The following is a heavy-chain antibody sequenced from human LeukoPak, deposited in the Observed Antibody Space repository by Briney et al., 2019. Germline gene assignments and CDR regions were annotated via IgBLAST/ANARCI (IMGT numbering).Heavy chain of an antibody. CDR1: GFTFSSYG. CDR2: ISYDGSNK. Sequence: GGSLRLSCAASGFTFSSYGMHWVRQAPGKGLEWVAVISYDGSNKYYADSVKGRFTISRDNSKNTLYLQMNSLRAEDTAVYYCANLATVTTVFDYWGQGTLDTVSS. CDR3: ANLATVTTVFDY. J-gene: IGHJ4*02. D-gene: IGHD4-17*01. V-gene: IGHV3-30*18.